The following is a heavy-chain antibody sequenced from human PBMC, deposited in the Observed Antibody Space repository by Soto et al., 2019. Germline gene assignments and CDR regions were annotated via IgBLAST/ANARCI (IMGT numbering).Heavy chain of an antibody. CDR1: GFSFDDYG. CDR3: AKGGGVEINHMAV. Sequence: GGSLRLSCEASGFSFDDYGMHWVRLSPGKGLEWVSSITWNSYSIGYADSVKGRFTISRDNAKNSLYLQMDSLRSEDTALYYFAKGGGVEINHMAVWGKGTAVTVSS. CDR2: ITWNSYSI. J-gene: IGHJ6*03. V-gene: IGHV3-9*01. D-gene: IGHD1-1*01.